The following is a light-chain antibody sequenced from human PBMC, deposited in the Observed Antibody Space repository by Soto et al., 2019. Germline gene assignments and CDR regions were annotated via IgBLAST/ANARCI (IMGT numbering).Light chain of an antibody. J-gene: IGLJ2*01. Sequence: QPVLTQSPSASASLGASVKLTCTLSSGHSSYAIAWHQQQPEKGPRYLMKLNSDGSHSKGDGIPDRFSDSSSGAERYLTISRLQSEDEADYYCQTWGTGIVVFGGGTKVTVI. CDR1: SGHSSYA. CDR3: QTWGTGIVV. V-gene: IGLV4-69*01. CDR2: LNSDGSH.